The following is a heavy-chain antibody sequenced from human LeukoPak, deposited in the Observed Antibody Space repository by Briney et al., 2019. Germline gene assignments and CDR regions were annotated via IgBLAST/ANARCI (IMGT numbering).Heavy chain of an antibody. CDR2: IRSKAYGGTT. CDR3: TRDLEGRLRLGELSSFLFDY. D-gene: IGHD3-16*02. J-gene: IGHJ4*02. V-gene: IGHV3-49*04. Sequence: GGSLRLSCTASGFTFGDYAMSWVRQAPGKGLEWVGFIRSKAYGGTTEYAASVKGRFTISRDDSKSIAYLQMNSLKTEDTAVYYCTRDLEGRLRLGELSSFLFDYWGQGTLVTVSS. CDR1: GFTFGDYA.